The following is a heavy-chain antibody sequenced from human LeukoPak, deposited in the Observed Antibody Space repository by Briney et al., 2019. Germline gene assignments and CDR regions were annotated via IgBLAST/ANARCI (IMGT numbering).Heavy chain of an antibody. D-gene: IGHD2-2*01. CDR2: IYTSGST. CDR1: GGSISSYY. V-gene: IGHV4-4*07. Sequence: PSETLSLTCTVSGGSISSYYWSWIRQPAGEGLEWIGRIYTSGSTNYNPSLKSRVTMSVDTSKNQFSLKLSSVTAADTAVYYCARGKGYCSSTSCHNWFDPWGQGTLVTVSS. J-gene: IGHJ5*02. CDR3: ARGKGYCSSTSCHNWFDP.